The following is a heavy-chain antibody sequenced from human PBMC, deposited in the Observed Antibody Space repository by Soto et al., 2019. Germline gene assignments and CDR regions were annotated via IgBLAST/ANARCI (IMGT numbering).Heavy chain of an antibody. CDR3: AREGSTIFGVPLVAFDI. CDR2: IIPIFGTA. D-gene: IGHD3-3*01. Sequence: SVKVSCKASGGTFSSYAISWVRQAPGQGLEWMGGIIPIFGTANYAQKFQGRVTITADESTSTAYMELSSLRSEDTAVYYCAREGSTIFGVPLVAFDIWGQGAMVTVSS. CDR1: GGTFSSYA. J-gene: IGHJ3*02. V-gene: IGHV1-69*13.